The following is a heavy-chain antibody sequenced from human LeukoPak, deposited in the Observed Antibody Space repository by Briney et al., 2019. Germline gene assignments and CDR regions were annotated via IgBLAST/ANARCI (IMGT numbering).Heavy chain of an antibody. J-gene: IGHJ6*03. Sequence: GGSLRLSCAASGFTFSSYAMYWVRQAPGKGLEYVSAISSNGGSTYYANSVKGRFTISRDNSKNTLYLQMGSLRPEDMAVYYYARVRGYFYYMDVWGKGTTVTVSS. V-gene: IGHV3-64*01. CDR2: ISSNGGST. CDR1: GFTFSSYA. CDR3: ARVRGYFYYMDV.